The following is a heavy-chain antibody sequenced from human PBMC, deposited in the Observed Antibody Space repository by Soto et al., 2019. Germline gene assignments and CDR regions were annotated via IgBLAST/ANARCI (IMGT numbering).Heavy chain of an antibody. CDR2: IKEDGSEQ. CDR3: SRENWFQDY. D-gene: IGHD3-10*01. V-gene: IGHV3-7*03. J-gene: IGHJ4*02. CDR1: GFTFNVYY. Sequence: QPGGSLRLSCAASGFTFNVYYMTWVRQAPGKGLEWVASIKEDGSEQYYVDSVKGRFTISRDNAKNSLYLQMNSLRAEDTALYYCSRENWFQDYWGQGTLVTVSS.